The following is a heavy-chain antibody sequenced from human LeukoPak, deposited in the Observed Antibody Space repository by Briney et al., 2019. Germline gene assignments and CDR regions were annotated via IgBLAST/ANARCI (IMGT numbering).Heavy chain of an antibody. D-gene: IGHD2-8*01. CDR3: ARGMDPRYYYSYYYMDV. CDR2: ITSGSGTI. Sequence: PGGSLRLSCTASGFTFNSYSMNWVRQAPGKGLEWVSDITSGSGTIYYADSVKGRFTISRDNAKNSLYLQMNSLRAEDTAVYYCARGMDPRYYYSYYYMDVWGKGTTVTVSS. J-gene: IGHJ6*03. CDR1: GFTFNSYS. V-gene: IGHV3-48*01.